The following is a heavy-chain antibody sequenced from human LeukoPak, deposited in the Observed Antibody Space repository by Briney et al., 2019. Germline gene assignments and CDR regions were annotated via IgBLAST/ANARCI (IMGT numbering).Heavy chain of an antibody. Sequence: PGGSLRLSCAASGFTFSSYAMSWVRQAPGRGLEWVSAISGSGSTIYYADSVKGRFTISRDNAKNSLYLQMNSLRAKDTAVYYCARDVSPTITIFGVLIGRFDPWGQGTLVTVSS. J-gene: IGHJ5*02. CDR2: ISGSGSTI. D-gene: IGHD3-3*01. CDR1: GFTFSSYA. CDR3: ARDVSPTITIFGVLIGRFDP. V-gene: IGHV3-48*04.